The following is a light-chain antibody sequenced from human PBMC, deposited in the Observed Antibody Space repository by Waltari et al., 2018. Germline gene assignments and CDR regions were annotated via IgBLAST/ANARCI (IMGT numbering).Light chain of an antibody. CDR1: QSVLYSSNNKNY. J-gene: IGKJ1*01. CDR2: WAS. Sequence: DIVMTQSPDSLAVSLGERATINCKSSQSVLYSSNNKNYLAWYQQKPRQPPTLLICWASTRESGVPDRFSGSGSGTDFTLTISSLQAEDVAVYYCQQYYSTPWTFGQGTKVEIK. V-gene: IGKV4-1*01. CDR3: QQYYSTPWT.